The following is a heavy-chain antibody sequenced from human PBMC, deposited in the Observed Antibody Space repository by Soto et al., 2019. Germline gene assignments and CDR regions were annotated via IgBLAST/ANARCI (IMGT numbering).Heavy chain of an antibody. Sequence: EVQLLESGGGLVQPGGSLRLSCAASGFTFSSFALNWVRQAPGKALEWVSIISGSADSTFYADSVKGRFTISRNNSKDMLYLQINSLRAEDTAVYYCAKTRGAMIYAISVYGMDVWGQATTVTVSS. CDR2: ISGSADST. V-gene: IGHV3-23*01. D-gene: IGHD2-8*01. J-gene: IGHJ6*02. CDR3: AKTRGAMIYAISVYGMDV. CDR1: GFTFSSFA.